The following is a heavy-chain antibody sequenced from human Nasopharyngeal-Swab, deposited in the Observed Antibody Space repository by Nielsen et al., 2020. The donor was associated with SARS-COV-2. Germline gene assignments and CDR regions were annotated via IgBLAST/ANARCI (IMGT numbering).Heavy chain of an antibody. CDR1: GGSFSGYY. CDR2: INHSGST. Sequence: SETLSLTCAVYGGSFSGYYWIWIRQPPGKGLEWIGEINHSGSTNYNPSLKSRVTISVDTSKNQFSLKLSSVTAADTAVYYCARQHSGWYGDYYFDYWGQGTLVTVSS. CDR3: ARQHSGWYGDYYFDY. D-gene: IGHD6-19*01. J-gene: IGHJ4*02. V-gene: IGHV4-34*01.